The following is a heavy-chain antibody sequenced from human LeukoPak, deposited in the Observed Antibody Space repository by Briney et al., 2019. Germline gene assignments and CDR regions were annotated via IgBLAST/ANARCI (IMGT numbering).Heavy chain of an antibody. CDR2: INQDGSVR. D-gene: IGHD6-19*01. V-gene: IGHV3-7*01. J-gene: IGHJ4*02. CDR1: GFTFGSNW. CDR3: ARDPSTASAWFYFDL. Sequence: PGGSLRLSCAASGFTFGSNWMSWVRQAPGKGLEWVAHINQDGSVRYYVDSVKGRFTNSRDNTKNSLYLQMNNLRVDDTAIYYCARDPSTASAWFYFDLWGQGTLVTVSS.